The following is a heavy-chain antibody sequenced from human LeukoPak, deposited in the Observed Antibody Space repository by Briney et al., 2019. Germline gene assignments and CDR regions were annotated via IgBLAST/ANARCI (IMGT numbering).Heavy chain of an antibody. CDR2: IIPIFGTA. J-gene: IGHJ3*02. Sequence: SVKVSCKASGGTFSSYAISWVRQAPGQGLEWMGGIIPIFGTANYAQKFQGRVTINADESTSTAYMELSSLRYEDTGVYYCARMDSGPSAFDIWGQGTMVTVSS. CDR1: GGTFSSYA. D-gene: IGHD3/OR15-3a*01. V-gene: IGHV1-69*01. CDR3: ARMDSGPSAFDI.